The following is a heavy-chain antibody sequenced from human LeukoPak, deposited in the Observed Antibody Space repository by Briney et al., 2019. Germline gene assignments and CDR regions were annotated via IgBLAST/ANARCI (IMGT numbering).Heavy chain of an antibody. CDR1: GGSMSHYY. J-gene: IGHJ4*02. V-gene: IGHV4-59*01. CDR2: IQHTGTT. Sequence: SETLSLTCGVSGGSMSHYYWSWIRQPPGKGLEWIGYIQHTGTTNYNPSLKSRVTMSLDTSKNQFSLKLSSVTAADTAMYYCARVSDWIDFDYWGQGTLVTVSS. CDR3: ARVSDWIDFDY. D-gene: IGHD1-1*01.